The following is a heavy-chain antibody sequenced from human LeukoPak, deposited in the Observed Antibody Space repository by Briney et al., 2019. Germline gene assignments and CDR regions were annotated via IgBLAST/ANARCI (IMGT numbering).Heavy chain of an antibody. Sequence: GGSLRLSCAASGFTFSTYSMNWVRQAPGKGLEWISYITSSSSAIYYTDSVEGRFTVSRDNAKNSLYLQMNSLRAEDTAVYYCARDNRGYDYWGQGTLVTVSS. CDR3: ARDNRGYDY. CDR2: ITSSSSAI. CDR1: GFTFSTYS. D-gene: IGHD5-12*01. V-gene: IGHV3-48*04. J-gene: IGHJ4*02.